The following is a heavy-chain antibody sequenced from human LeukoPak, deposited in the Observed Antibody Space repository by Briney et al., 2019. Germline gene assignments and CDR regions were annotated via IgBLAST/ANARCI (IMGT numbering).Heavy chain of an antibody. V-gene: IGHV3-48*03. Sequence: GGSLRLSRAASGFTFSSYEMNWVRQAPGKGLEWVSYISSSGSTIYYADSVKGRFTISRDNAKNSLYLQMNSLRAEDTAVYYCAINYGDYVGGAFGIWGPGTMVTVPS. CDR2: ISSSGSTI. J-gene: IGHJ3*02. CDR3: AINYGDYVGGAFGI. D-gene: IGHD4-17*01. CDR1: GFTFSSYE.